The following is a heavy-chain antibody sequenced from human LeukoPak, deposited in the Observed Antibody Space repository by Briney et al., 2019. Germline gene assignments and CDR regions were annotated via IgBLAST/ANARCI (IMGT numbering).Heavy chain of an antibody. V-gene: IGHV1-69*04. CDR3: AREEDIVVVPAARLSSYFDY. CDR2: SFPILGIA. J-gene: IGHJ4*02. D-gene: IGHD2-2*01. Sequence: ASVKVSCKASGGTFSSYTISWVRQAPGQGLGWRGRSFPILGIANYAQKFQGRVTITADKSTSTAYMELSSLRSEDTAVYYCAREEDIVVVPAARLSSYFDYWGQGTLVTVSS. CDR1: GGTFSSYT.